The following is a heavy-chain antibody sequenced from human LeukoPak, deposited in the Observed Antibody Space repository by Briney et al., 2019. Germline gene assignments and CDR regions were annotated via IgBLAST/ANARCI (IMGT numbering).Heavy chain of an antibody. CDR1: GFTFSSYA. CDR2: ISGSGGST. D-gene: IGHD3-3*01. J-gene: IGHJ6*02. V-gene: IGHV3-23*01. CDR3: AKADDFWSGYYYYYGMDV. Sequence: GGSLRLSCAASGFTFSSYAMSWVRQAPGKGLEWVSAISGSGGSTYYADSAKGRFTISRDNSKNTLYLQMNSLRAEDTAVYYCAKADDFWSGYYYYYGMDVWGQGTTVTVSS.